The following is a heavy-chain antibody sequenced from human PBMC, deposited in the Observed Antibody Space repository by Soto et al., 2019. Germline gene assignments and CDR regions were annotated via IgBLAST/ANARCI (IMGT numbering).Heavy chain of an antibody. CDR2: IYYSGST. Sequence: SETLSLTCTVSGASMSSGGYYWTWIRQSPGRGLEWIGYIYYSGSTYYNPSLESRVAISLDTSRSQFSLTLHSVTAADTAIYYCARDRHNNFFDPWGQGTLVTVSS. V-gene: IGHV4-31*03. D-gene: IGHD6-6*01. J-gene: IGHJ5*02. CDR1: GASMSSGGYY. CDR3: ARDRHNNFFDP.